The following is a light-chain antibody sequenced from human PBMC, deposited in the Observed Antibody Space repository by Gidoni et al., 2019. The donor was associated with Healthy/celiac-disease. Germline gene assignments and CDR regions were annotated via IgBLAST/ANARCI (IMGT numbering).Light chain of an antibody. Sequence: EIVMTQSPATLSVSPGERATLACRASQSVSSNLAWYQQKPVQAPRLLIYGASTRATGIPARFSGSGSGTEFTLTISSLQSEDFAVYYCQQYNNWPYTFXXXTKLEIK. CDR2: GAS. V-gene: IGKV3-15*01. CDR3: QQYNNWPYT. CDR1: QSVSSN. J-gene: IGKJ2*01.